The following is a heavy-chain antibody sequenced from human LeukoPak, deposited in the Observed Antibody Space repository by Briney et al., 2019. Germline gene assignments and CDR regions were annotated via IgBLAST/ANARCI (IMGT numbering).Heavy chain of an antibody. J-gene: IGHJ3*02. CDR2: MNPNSGNT. CDR3: ARGIYDILTGYYRSGINDAFDI. D-gene: IGHD3-9*01. CDR1: GYTFTTYD. V-gene: IGHV1-8*01. Sequence: GASVNVSCKASGYTFTTYDINWVRQATGQGLEWMGWMNPNSGNTNYAQKLQGRVTMTTDTSTSTAYMELRSLRSDDTAVYYCARGIYDILTGYYRSGINDAFDIWGQGTMVTVSS.